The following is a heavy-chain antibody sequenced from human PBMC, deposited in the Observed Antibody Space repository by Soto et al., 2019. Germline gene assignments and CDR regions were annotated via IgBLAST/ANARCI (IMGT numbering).Heavy chain of an antibody. J-gene: IGHJ4*02. Sequence: PGGSLRLSCAASGFTFSNAWMNWVRQAPGKGLEWVGRIKSKTDGGTTDYAAPVKGRFTISRDDSKNTLYLQMNSLKTGDTAVYYCTTVHYDILTGYCGYWGQGTLVTVSS. CDR3: TTVHYDILTGYCGY. D-gene: IGHD3-9*01. CDR2: IKSKTDGGTT. V-gene: IGHV3-15*07. CDR1: GFTFSNAW.